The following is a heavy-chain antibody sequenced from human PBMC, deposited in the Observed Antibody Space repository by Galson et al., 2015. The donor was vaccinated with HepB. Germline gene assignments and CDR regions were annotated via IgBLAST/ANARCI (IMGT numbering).Heavy chain of an antibody. D-gene: IGHD6-19*01. V-gene: IGHV4-61*02. CDR2: IYTSGNT. Sequence: TLSLTCTVSGGSISSGSYHWNWIRQPAGKGLEWVGRIYTSGNTNYNPSLKSRVTMSVDTSKNQFSLKLSSVTAADTAVYYCTRDTQWLVDYWGQGTLVTVSS. CDR3: TRDTQWLVDY. J-gene: IGHJ4*02. CDR1: GGSISSGSYH.